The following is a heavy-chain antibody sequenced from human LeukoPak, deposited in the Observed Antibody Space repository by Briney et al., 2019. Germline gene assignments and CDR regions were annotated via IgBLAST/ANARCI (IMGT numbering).Heavy chain of an antibody. CDR3: ARHGYDFGDTGGL. V-gene: IGHV4-39*07. CDR1: GASISGSRYF. CDR2: ISYTGDT. Sequence: SETLSLTCSPSGASISGSRYFWGWIRQPPGKGLAWIGTISYTGDTYYSPSLKSRLTMSLDTSKNQFYLKLTSVTAADTAVYYCARHGYDFGDTGGLWGQGTLVTVSS. J-gene: IGHJ4*02. D-gene: IGHD4-17*01.